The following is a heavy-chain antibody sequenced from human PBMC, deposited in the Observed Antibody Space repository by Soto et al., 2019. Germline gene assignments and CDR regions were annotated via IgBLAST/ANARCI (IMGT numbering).Heavy chain of an antibody. CDR1: GFTLSDYY. J-gene: IGHJ1*01. D-gene: IGHD6-13*01. CDR3: ARGSRSTMTL. Sequence: TGGSLRLSCAASGFTLSDYYMSWIRQAPGKGLEWVSYIISSSSYTNYADSVKGRFTISRDNAKNSLHLQMNSLRAEDTAVYYCARGSRSTMTLWGQGTLVTVSS. CDR2: IISSSSYT. V-gene: IGHV3-11*05.